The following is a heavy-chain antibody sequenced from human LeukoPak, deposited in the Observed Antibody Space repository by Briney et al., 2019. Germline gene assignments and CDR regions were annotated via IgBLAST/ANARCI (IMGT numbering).Heavy chain of an antibody. J-gene: IGHJ5*02. CDR1: GGTFSSYA. Sequence: ASVKVSCKASGGTFSSYAISWVRQAPGQGLEWMGGIIPIFGIANYAQKFQGRVTITADESTSTAYMELSSLRSEDTAVYYCARDIRKELMVYAGWFDPWGQGTLVTVSS. CDR3: ARDIRKELMVYAGWFDP. D-gene: IGHD2-8*01. V-gene: IGHV1-69*13. CDR2: IIPIFGIA.